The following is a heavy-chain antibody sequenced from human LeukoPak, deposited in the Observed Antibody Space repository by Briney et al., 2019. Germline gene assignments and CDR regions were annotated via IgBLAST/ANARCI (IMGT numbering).Heavy chain of an antibody. D-gene: IGHD4-11*01. CDR1: GYRFANYW. CDR3: ARLTTVTTTTPYFMDV. CDR2: IYPGDSET. Sequence: GESLKISCKGSGYRFANYWIAWVRQMPGKGLEWMGIIYPGDSETRYSPSFQGQVTISVDKSISAAYLQWSSLEASDTAMYYCARLTTVTTTTPYFMDVWGKGTTVTVSS. V-gene: IGHV5-51*01. J-gene: IGHJ6*03.